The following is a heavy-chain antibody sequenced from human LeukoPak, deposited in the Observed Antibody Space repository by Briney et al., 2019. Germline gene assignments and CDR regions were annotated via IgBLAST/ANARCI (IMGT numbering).Heavy chain of an antibody. CDR1: GGSISSGSYF. Sequence: SETLSLTCTVSGGSISSGSYFWSWIRQPPGKGLEWIGYIYYSGSTNYNPSLKSRVTISVDTSKNQFSLKLSSVTAADTAVYYCARLYYDSSYWYFDLWGRGTLVTVSS. CDR2: IYYSGST. D-gene: IGHD3-10*01. CDR3: ARLYYDSSYWYFDL. J-gene: IGHJ2*01. V-gene: IGHV4-61*01.